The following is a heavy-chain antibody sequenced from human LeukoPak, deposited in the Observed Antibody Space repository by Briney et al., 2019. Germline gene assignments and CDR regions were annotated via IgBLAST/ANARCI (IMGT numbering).Heavy chain of an antibody. CDR2: LSGSGAFT. CDR1: GFTFSSHA. CDR3: AGRSGPDDY. V-gene: IGHV3-23*01. J-gene: IGHJ4*02. D-gene: IGHD2-15*01. Sequence: GGSLRLSCTASGFTFSSHAMSWVRQAPGKGLEWVSALSGSGAFTYYADSVKGRFTISRGNSKNTLYLQMNSLRVEDTAVYYCAGRSGPDDYWGQGTLVTVSS.